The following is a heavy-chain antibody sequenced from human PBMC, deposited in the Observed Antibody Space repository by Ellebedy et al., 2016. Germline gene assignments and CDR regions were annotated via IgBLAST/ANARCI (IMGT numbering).Heavy chain of an antibody. CDR2: ISYDGSNK. J-gene: IGHJ4*02. Sequence: GESLKISCAASGFTFSSYGMHWVRQAPGKGLEWVAVISYDGSNKYYADSVKGRFTISRDNSKNTLYLQMNSLRAEDTAVYYCARPMGGYSAGGYVDYWGQGTLVTVSS. CDR3: ARPMGGYSAGGYVDY. CDR1: GFTFSSYG. V-gene: IGHV3-33*05. D-gene: IGHD5-12*01.